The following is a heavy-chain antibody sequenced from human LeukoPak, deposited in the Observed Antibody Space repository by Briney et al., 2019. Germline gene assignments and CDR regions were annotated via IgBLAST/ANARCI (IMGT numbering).Heavy chain of an antibody. CDR3: AREGALRFLEWSTNWFDP. D-gene: IGHD3-3*01. J-gene: IGHJ5*02. CDR1: GGSISSSSYY. Sequence: SETLSLTCTVSGGSISSSSYYWGWIRQPPGKGLEWIGSIYYSGSTNYNPSLKSRVTISVDTSKNQFSLKLSSVTAADTAVYYCAREGALRFLEWSTNWFDPWGQGTLVTVSS. V-gene: IGHV4-39*07. CDR2: IYYSGST.